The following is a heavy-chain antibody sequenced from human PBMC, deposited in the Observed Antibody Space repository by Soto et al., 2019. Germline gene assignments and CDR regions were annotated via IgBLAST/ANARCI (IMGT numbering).Heavy chain of an antibody. V-gene: IGHV1-2*02. D-gene: IGHD6-6*01. Sequence: QVQLVQSGAEVKMPGASVKVSCKASGYTFTDYYVHWVRQAPGQGLEWVAWINPKTGSTHYAQKFQGRVTMTRDTSINTAYMEVTSLTSDDTAVYYCARTPESAHHDYRGQGTLVTVSS. J-gene: IGHJ4*02. CDR2: INPKTGST. CDR1: GYTFTDYY. CDR3: ARTPESAHHDY.